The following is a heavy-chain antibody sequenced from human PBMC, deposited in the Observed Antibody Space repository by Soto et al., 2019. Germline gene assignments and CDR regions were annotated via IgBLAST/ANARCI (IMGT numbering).Heavy chain of an antibody. V-gene: IGHV3-33*01. D-gene: IGHD3-3*01. CDR3: ARNVDYDFWSGLGYGMDV. CDR2: IWYDGSNK. J-gene: IGHJ6*02. Sequence: LRLSCATSGLPFSSYGMRWVRRAPGKELVWVVVIWYDGSNKYYAYFVKGRFTISRDNSKNTLYLQMNSLRAEDTAVYYLARNVDYDFWSGLGYGMDVWGQGSTVTVSS. CDR1: GLPFSSYG.